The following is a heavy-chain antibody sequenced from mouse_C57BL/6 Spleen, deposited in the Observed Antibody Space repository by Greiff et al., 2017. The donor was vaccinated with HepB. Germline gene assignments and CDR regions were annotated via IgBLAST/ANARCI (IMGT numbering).Heavy chain of an antibody. Sequence: VQLKQSGPELVKPGASVKIPCKASGYTFTDYNMDWVKQSHGKSLEWIGDINPNNGGTSYNQKFKGKATLTVDKSSSTAYMELRSLTSEDTAVYYCARSSTVVALDYWGQGTTLTVSS. CDR2: INPNNGGT. CDR3: ARSSTVVALDY. V-gene: IGHV1-18*01. CDR1: GYTFTDYN. J-gene: IGHJ2*01. D-gene: IGHD1-1*01.